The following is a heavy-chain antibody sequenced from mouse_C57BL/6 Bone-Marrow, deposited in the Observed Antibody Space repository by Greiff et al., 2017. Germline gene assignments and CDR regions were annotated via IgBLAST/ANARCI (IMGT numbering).Heavy chain of an antibody. D-gene: IGHD2-3*01. CDR2: INPSSGYT. CDR3: ARRRWLLPSYFDY. J-gene: IGHJ2*01. V-gene: IGHV1-7*01. Sequence: QVQLQQSGAELAKPGASVKLSCKASGYTFTSYWMHWVKQRPGQGLEWIGYINPSSGYTKYNQKFKDKATLTADKSSSTAYMQLSSLTYEDSAVYYCARRRWLLPSYFDYWGQGTTLTVSS. CDR1: GYTFTSYW.